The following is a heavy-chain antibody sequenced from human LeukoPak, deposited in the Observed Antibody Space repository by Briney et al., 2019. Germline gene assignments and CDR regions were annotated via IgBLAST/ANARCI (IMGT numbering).Heavy chain of an antibody. Sequence: GESLKVSCKGYGYSFTTFWIGWVRQVPGKGLELMGIIYPGDSDTRYSPSFQGQVTISADKSISTAYLQWSSLRASDTAMYYCARQRGSGSFAPYYMDVWGKGTTVTVSS. V-gene: IGHV5-51*01. J-gene: IGHJ6*04. D-gene: IGHD3-10*01. CDR2: IYPGDSDT. CDR3: ARQRGSGSFAPYYMDV. CDR1: GYSFTTFW.